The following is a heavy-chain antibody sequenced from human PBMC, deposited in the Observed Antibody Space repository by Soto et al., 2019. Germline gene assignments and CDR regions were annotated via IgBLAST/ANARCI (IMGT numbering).Heavy chain of an antibody. CDR1: GFTFGNFG. CDR2: ISGGGGST. Sequence: EVQLLESGGGLVQPGGSLRLSCAASGFTFGNFGMNWVRQAPGKGLEWVSGISGGGGSTYYADSVKGRFTISRDPSKNTIFLEMNSLRAEDTAVYYCAKGFIVVVTVIRPDDAFDVWSQGTLVTVSS. J-gene: IGHJ3*01. D-gene: IGHD2-21*02. V-gene: IGHV3-23*01. CDR3: AKGFIVVVTVIRPDDAFDV.